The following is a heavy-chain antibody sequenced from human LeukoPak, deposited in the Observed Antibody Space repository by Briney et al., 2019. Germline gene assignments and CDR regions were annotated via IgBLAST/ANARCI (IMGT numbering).Heavy chain of an antibody. CDR1: GFTFSSYG. Sequence: GGSLRLSCAASGFTFSSYGMHWVRQAPGKGLEWVALILYDGSYKNYADSVKGRFTISRENSKNTLYLQMNSLRAEDTAVYYCARGLPPSNCGNDDDYGLDVWGQGTTVTVSS. J-gene: IGHJ6*02. D-gene: IGHD5-12*01. CDR2: ILYDGSYK. V-gene: IGHV3-30*03. CDR3: ARGLPPSNCGNDDDYGLDV.